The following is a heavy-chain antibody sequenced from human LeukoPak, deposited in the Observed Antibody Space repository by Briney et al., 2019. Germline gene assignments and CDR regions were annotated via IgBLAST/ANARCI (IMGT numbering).Heavy chain of an antibody. CDR3: VKNDGWFHLAQ. Sequence: GGSLRLSCAASGFYFRDHWMDWVRQAPGKGLEWVGHIKTDGSETYYLDSLKGRISISRDNTNNALYLQMNSLRVEDTATYYCVKNDGWFHLAQWGQGTLVTVSS. CDR2: IKTDGSET. V-gene: IGHV3-7*03. J-gene: IGHJ4*02. CDR1: GFYFRDHW. D-gene: IGHD6-19*01.